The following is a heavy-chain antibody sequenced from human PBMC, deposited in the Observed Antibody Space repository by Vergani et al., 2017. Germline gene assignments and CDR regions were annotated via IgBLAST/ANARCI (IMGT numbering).Heavy chain of an antibody. CDR1: GFSLSTSGMR. CDR3: ALGGDFDY. Sequence: QVTLKESGPALVKPTQTLTLTCTFSGFSLSTSGMRISWIRQPPGKALEWLALIDWDDDKVDSTSLKTRSTISKDTSKNQVVLTMTNMDPVETATYDGALGGDFDYWGQGTLVTVSS. J-gene: IGHJ4*02. V-gene: IGHV2-70*04. CDR2: IDWDDDK. D-gene: IGHD4-17*01.